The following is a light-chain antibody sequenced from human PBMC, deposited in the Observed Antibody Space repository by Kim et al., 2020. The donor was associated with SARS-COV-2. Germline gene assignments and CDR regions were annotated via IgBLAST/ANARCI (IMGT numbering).Light chain of an antibody. J-gene: IGLJ2*01. CDR3: SSFAGSNHVV. CDR1: SSDVGGYNE. Sequence: GQPVAISSTGTSSDVGGYNEVAWYQQHPGKAPRLMIFEVGKRPSGVPDRFSGSKTGNTASLTVAGLQAEDEADYYCSSFAGSNHVVFGGGTQLTVL. V-gene: IGLV2-8*01. CDR2: EVG.